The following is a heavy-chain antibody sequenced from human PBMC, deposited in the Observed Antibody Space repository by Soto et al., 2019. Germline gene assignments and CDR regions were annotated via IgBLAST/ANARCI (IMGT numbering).Heavy chain of an antibody. CDR2: IYYSGST. V-gene: IGHV4-61*01. D-gene: IGHD3-3*01. CDR1: GGSVSSGSYY. CDR3: ASRNYDFWSGFFYYYGTDV. J-gene: IGHJ6*02. Sequence: SETLSLTCTVSGGSVSSGSYYWSWIRQPPGKGLEWIGYIYYSGSTNYNPSLKSRVTISVDTSKNQFSLKLSSVTAADTAVYYCASRNYDFWSGFFYYYGTDVWGQGTTVTVSS.